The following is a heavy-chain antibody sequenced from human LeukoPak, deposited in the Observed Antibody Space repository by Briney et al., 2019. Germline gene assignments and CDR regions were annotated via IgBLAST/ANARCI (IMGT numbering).Heavy chain of an antibody. J-gene: IGHJ4*02. CDR1: GFTFSDYY. D-gene: IGHD4-23*01. CDR3: ARETTVVTSTSDY. V-gene: IGHV3-11*01. Sequence: GGSLRLSCAASGFTFSDYYMSWIRQAPGKGLEWVSYISSSGSTIYYADSLKSRFTISRDNAKNSLYLQMNSLRAEDTAVYYCARETTVVTSTSDYWGQGTLVTVSS. CDR2: ISSSGSTI.